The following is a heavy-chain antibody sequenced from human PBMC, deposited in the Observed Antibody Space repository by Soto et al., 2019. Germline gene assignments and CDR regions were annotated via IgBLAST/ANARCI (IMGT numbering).Heavy chain of an antibody. J-gene: IGHJ4*02. CDR3: ARGPFYDSSGYSDY. Sequence: GGSLRLSCAASGFTFSSYSMNWVRQAPGKGLEWVSSISSSSSYIYYADSVKGRFTIARDNAKNSLYLQMNSLRAEDTAVYYCARGPFYDSSGYSDYWGQGTLVTVSS. D-gene: IGHD3-22*01. CDR2: ISSSSSYI. CDR1: GFTFSSYS. V-gene: IGHV3-21*01.